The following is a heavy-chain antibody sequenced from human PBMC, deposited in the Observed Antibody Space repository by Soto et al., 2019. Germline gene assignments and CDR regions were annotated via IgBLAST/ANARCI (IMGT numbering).Heavy chain of an antibody. D-gene: IGHD4-4*01. CDR3: ARVQKGWFDP. Sequence: GGSLRLSCAASGFTFSSYAMHWVRQAPGKGLEWVAVISYDGSNKYYADSVKGRFTISRDNSKNTLYLQMNSLRAEDTAVYYCARVQKGWFDPWGQGTLVTVSS. V-gene: IGHV3-30-3*01. CDR1: GFTFSSYA. J-gene: IGHJ5*02. CDR2: ISYDGSNK.